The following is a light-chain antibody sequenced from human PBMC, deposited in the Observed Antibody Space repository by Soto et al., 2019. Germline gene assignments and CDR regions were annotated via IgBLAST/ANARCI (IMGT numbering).Light chain of an antibody. CDR1: SSDVGGYNY. V-gene: IGLV2-8*01. J-gene: IGLJ2*01. CDR2: DVH. CDR3: SSYGGNNNVV. Sequence: QSALTQPPSASGSPGQSVTIFCTGASSDVGGYNYVSWYQQYPGKAPKLMIYDVHKRPSGVPDRFSGSKSGNTASLTVSGLQSEDEADYYCSSYGGNNNVVFGGGTSSPS.